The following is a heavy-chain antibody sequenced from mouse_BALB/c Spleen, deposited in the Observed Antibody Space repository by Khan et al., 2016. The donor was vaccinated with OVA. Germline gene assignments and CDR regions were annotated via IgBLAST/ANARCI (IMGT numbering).Heavy chain of an antibody. CDR1: GYTFTSYT. V-gene: IGHV1-4*01. CDR2: INPSNGYT. D-gene: IGHD2-14*01. CDR3: VRDGAYHRNDGWFAY. J-gene: IGHJ3*01. Sequence: QVQLKQSGAELARPGASVKMSCTASGYTFTSYTIHWIKLRPGQGLVWIGFINPSNGYTNYNQKFKDKATLTADKSSTTVYMQLSSLTSDDSAVYNGVRDGAYHRNDGWFAYWGQGTLVTVSA.